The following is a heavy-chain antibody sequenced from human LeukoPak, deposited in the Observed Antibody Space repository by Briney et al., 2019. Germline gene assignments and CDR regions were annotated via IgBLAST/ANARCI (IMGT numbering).Heavy chain of an antibody. CDR2: IYYSGST. CDR3: ARAFKWESNWFDP. CDR1: GGSISSGGYY. J-gene: IGHJ5*02. V-gene: IGHV4-31*03. D-gene: IGHD1-26*01. Sequence: SQTLPLTCTVSGGSISSGGYYWSWIRQHPGKGLEWIGYIYYSGSTYYNPSLKSRVTISVDTSKNQFSLKLSSVTAADTAVYYCARAFKWESNWFDPWGQGTLVTVSS.